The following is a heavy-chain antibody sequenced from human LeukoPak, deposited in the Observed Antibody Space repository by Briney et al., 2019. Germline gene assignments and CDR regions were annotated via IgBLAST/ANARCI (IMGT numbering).Heavy chain of an antibody. D-gene: IGHD3-22*01. CDR3: ARVDYYDSSVFDY. Sequence: SETLSLTCTVSGGSLRPYYWTWIRQPPGKGLEWIGYIYYSGSTNDNPSLKSRVTMSLDTSKNQFSLILNPVTAADTAVYYCARVDYYDSSVFDYWGQGTLVTVSS. J-gene: IGHJ4*02. V-gene: IGHV4-59*01. CDR1: GGSLRPYY. CDR2: IYYSGST.